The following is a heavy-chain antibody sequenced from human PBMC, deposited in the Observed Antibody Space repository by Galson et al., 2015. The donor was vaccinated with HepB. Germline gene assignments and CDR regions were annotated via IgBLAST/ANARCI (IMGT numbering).Heavy chain of an antibody. CDR2: IYGGGST. Sequence: SLRLSCAASGFTVSSNYMSWVRQAPGKGLEWVSVIYGGGSTYYADPVKGRFSISRDNSKNTLSLQMSSPRAEDTAVYYCARGTPYNFDTSGYFPLYYLDYWGQGTLVTVSS. V-gene: IGHV3-66*02. J-gene: IGHJ4*02. CDR1: GFTVSSNY. CDR3: ARGTPYNFDTSGYFPLYYLDY. D-gene: IGHD3-22*01.